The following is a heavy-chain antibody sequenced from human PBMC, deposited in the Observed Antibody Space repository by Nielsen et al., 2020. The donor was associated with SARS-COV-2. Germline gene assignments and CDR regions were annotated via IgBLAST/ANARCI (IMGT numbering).Heavy chain of an antibody. V-gene: IGHV1-3*01. Sequence: ASVKVSCKASGYTFTSYAMHWVRQAPGQRLEWMGWINAGNGNTKYSQKFQGRVTITRDTFASTAYMELSSLRSEDTAVYYCARGPTVRGWFDPWGQGTLVTVSS. J-gene: IGHJ5*02. D-gene: IGHD4-17*01. CDR1: GYTFTSYA. CDR3: ARGPTVRGWFDP. CDR2: INAGNGNT.